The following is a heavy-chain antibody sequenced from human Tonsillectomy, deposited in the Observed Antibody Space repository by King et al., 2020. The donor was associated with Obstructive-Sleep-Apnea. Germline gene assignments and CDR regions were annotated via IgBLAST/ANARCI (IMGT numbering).Heavy chain of an antibody. CDR1: GGSFSGYY. V-gene: IGHV4-34*01. D-gene: IGHD3-10*01. CDR3: ARLQLGSGRSWFDP. J-gene: IGHJ5*02. Sequence: VQLQQWGAGLLKPSETLSLTCAVYGGSFSGYYWSWIRQPPGKGLEYIGEINHSGSTNYNPSLKSRVTISVDTSKNQFSLKLSSVTAADPAVYYCARLQLGSGRSWFDPWGQGALVTVSS. CDR2: INHSGST.